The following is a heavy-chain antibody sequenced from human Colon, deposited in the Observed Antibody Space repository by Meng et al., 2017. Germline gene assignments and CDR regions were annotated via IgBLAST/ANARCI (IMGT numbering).Heavy chain of an antibody. V-gene: IGHV1-46*01. CDR1: GYTFTSYY. Sequence: ASVKVSCKASGYTFTSYYMHWVRQAPGQGLEWMGIINPSGGSTSYAQKFQGRVTMTRDTSTSTVYMELSSLRSGDTAVYYCARGYGSGWYLNDAFDIWGQGTMVTVSS. CDR2: INPSGGST. D-gene: IGHD6-19*01. CDR3: ARGYGSGWYLNDAFDI. J-gene: IGHJ3*02.